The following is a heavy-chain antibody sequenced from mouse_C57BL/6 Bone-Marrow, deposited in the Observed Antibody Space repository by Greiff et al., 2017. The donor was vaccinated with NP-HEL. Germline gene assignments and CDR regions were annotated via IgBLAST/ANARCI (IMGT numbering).Heavy chain of an antibody. V-gene: IGHV3-6*01. CDR3: ARGRDGFAY. CDR1: GYSITSGYY. J-gene: IGHJ3*01. D-gene: IGHD3-3*01. CDR2: ISYDGSN. Sequence: VQLKESGPGLVKPSQSLSLTCSVTGYSITSGYYWNWIRQFPGNKLEWMGYISYDGSNNYNPSLKNRISITRDTSKNQFFLKLNSVTTEDTATYYCARGRDGFAYWGQGTLVTVSA.